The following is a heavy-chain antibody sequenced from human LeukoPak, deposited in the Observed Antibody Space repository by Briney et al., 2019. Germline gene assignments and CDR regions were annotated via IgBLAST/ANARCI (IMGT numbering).Heavy chain of an antibody. D-gene: IGHD3-3*01. CDR3: GLEWLLNWLDP. V-gene: IGHV3-15*01. Sequence: GGSLRLSCAASGFTFSNAWMSWVRQAPGKGLEWVGRIKSKTDGGTTDYAAPVKGRFTISRDDSKNTLYLQMNSLKTEDTAVYYCGLEWLLNWLDPWGQGTLVTVSS. CDR2: IKSKTDGGTT. J-gene: IGHJ5*02. CDR1: GFTFSNAW.